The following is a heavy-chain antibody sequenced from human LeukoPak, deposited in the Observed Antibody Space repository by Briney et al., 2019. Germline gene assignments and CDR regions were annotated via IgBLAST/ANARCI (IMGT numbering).Heavy chain of an antibody. Sequence: SGGSLRLSCATSAFIFNNAWMSWVRQAPGKGLEWVAGITWNSGSIDYADSVKGRFTISRDNAKNLLYLQMNSLRVEDTALYYCAKDISASGNYGMDVWGQGTTVTVSS. D-gene: IGHD3-10*01. CDR2: ITWNSGSI. CDR1: AFIFNNAW. J-gene: IGHJ6*02. V-gene: IGHV3-9*01. CDR3: AKDISASGNYGMDV.